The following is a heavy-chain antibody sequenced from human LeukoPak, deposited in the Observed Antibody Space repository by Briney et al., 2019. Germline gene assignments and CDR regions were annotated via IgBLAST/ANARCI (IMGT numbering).Heavy chain of an antibody. Sequence: ASVKVSCKASGYTFTSYGISWVRQAPGQGLEWMGWISAYNGNTNYAQKLQGRVTMTTDTSTSTDYMELRSLRSDGTAVYYCARVKEGFIAARPGNYWGQGTLVSVSS. CDR2: ISAYNGNT. CDR1: GYTFTSYG. CDR3: ARVKEGFIAARPGNY. D-gene: IGHD6-6*01. V-gene: IGHV1-18*01. J-gene: IGHJ4*02.